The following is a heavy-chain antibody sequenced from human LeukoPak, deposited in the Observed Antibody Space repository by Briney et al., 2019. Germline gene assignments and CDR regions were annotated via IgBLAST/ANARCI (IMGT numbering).Heavy chain of an antibody. J-gene: IGHJ4*02. CDR3: TRGGEGSGSYFPDY. Sequence: QPGGSLRLSCAASGFSFSDYYMDWVRQAPGKGLEWVGRSRNKARIYTTEYAASVKGRFIISRDDSKNSLYLQMNSLKTEDTAVYYCTRGGEGSGSYFPDYWGQGTLVTVSS. V-gene: IGHV3-72*01. D-gene: IGHD3-10*01. CDR1: GFSFSDYY. CDR2: SRNKARIYTT.